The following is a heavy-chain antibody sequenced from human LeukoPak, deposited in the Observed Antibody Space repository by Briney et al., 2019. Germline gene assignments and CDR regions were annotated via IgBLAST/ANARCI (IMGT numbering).Heavy chain of an antibody. CDR3: AARSYSSGNFYSPVDY. J-gene: IGHJ4*02. CDR2: ISGSGGTT. Sequence: GGSLRLSCAASGFTFSSYAMSWVRQAPGKGLEWVSSISGSGGTTYYADSVKGRFTISRDNSRNTLHLQMNSLRAEDTAVYYSAARSYSSGNFYSPVDYWGQGTLVTVSS. D-gene: IGHD3-10*01. V-gene: IGHV3-23*01. CDR1: GFTFSSYA.